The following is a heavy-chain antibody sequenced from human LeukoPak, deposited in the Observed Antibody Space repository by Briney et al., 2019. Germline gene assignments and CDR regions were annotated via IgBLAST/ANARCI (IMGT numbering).Heavy chain of an antibody. CDR2: INHSGST. D-gene: IGHD3-9*01. V-gene: IGHV4-34*01. Sequence: KPSETLSLTCAVYGGSFSGYYWSWIRQPPGKGLEWIGEINHSGSTNYNPSLKSRVTISVDTSKNQFSLKLSSVTAADTAVYYCARSYYDILTGYYPRYYSDYWGQGTLVTVSS. CDR1: GGSFSGYY. CDR3: ARSYYDILTGYYPRYYSDY. J-gene: IGHJ4*02.